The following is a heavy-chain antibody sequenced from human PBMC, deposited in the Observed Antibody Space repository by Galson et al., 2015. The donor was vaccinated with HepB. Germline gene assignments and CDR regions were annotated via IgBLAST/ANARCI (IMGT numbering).Heavy chain of an antibody. Sequence: SLRLSCAASGFSFISYTMNWVRQAPGKGLEWVSSISSSSSYIYYADSVKGRFTTSRDNAKNSLYLQMNSLRAEDTAVYYCARVYNYYFYMDVWGKGTTVTVSS. CDR1: GFSFISYT. V-gene: IGHV3-21*01. CDR2: ISSSSSYI. D-gene: IGHD3-10*01. J-gene: IGHJ6*03. CDR3: ARVYNYYFYMDV.